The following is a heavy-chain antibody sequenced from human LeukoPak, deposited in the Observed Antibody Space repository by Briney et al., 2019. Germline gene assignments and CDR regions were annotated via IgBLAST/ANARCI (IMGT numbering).Heavy chain of an antibody. CDR1: GFTYSNYW. Sequence: GGSLRLSCAASGFTYSNYWMSWVRQAAGKGLEWVANIKQDGSEKVYVDSVKGRFTISRDNAKNSLFLQMDALRAEDTAVYYCARDPYSSTWSYGMDVWGQGTTVTVSS. CDR2: IKQDGSEK. V-gene: IGHV3-7*05. D-gene: IGHD6-6*01. J-gene: IGHJ6*02. CDR3: ARDPYSSTWSYGMDV.